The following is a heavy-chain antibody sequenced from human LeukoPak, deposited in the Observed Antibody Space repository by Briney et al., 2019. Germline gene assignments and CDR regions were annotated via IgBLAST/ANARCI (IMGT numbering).Heavy chain of an antibody. J-gene: IGHJ6*02. Sequence: PGGSLRLSCAASGFPFSSYWMHWVRHVPGKGLLWVSRINSDGSATIYADSVRGRFTISRDNAKNTLYLQMSGLRVEGTAVYHCASDSPYYGMDVWGQGTTVTVSS. CDR3: ASDSPYYGMDV. V-gene: IGHV3-74*01. CDR2: INSDGSAT. CDR1: GFPFSSYW.